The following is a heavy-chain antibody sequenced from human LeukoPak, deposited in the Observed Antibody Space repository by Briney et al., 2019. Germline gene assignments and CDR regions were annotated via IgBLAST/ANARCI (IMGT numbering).Heavy chain of an antibody. V-gene: IGHV1-46*01. D-gene: IGHD6-13*01. Sequence: ASVKVSCKASGYTFPSYFMHWVRQAPGQGLEWMGIINPTGGSTTYAQKFQGRVTMTRDTSISTAYMELSRLRSDDTAVYYCARDRIAAAGYWGQGTLVTVSS. CDR1: GYTFPSYF. CDR3: ARDRIAAAGY. CDR2: INPTGGST. J-gene: IGHJ4*02.